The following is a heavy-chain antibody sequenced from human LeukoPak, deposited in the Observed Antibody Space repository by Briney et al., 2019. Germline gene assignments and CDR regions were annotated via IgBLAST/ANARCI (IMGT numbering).Heavy chain of an antibody. Sequence: ASVKVSCKASGGTFSSYAISWVRQAPGQGLEWMGRIIPILGIANYAQKFQGRVTITADKSTSTAYMELSSLRSEDTAVYYCARDSLDYSSSWYVRYWGQGTLVTVSS. V-gene: IGHV1-69*04. J-gene: IGHJ4*02. CDR3: ARDSLDYSSSWYVRY. D-gene: IGHD6-13*01. CDR2: IIPILGIA. CDR1: GGTFSSYA.